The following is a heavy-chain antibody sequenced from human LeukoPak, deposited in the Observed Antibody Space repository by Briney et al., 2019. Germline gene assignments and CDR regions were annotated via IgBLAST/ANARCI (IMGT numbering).Heavy chain of an antibody. Sequence: ASVKVSCKASGYTFTSYHMHWVRQAPGQGLEWMGILFPNNGGTIYAQKFQGRVTVTRDTSASTVYMEVSSLRSDDTAVYYCAKEAMGAPDYWGQGTLVTVSS. CDR3: AKEAMGAPDY. V-gene: IGHV1-46*01. D-gene: IGHD1-26*01. CDR2: LFPNNGGT. J-gene: IGHJ4*02. CDR1: GYTFTSYH.